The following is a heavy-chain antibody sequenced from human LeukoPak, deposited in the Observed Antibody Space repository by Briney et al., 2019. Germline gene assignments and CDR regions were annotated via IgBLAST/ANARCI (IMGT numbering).Heavy chain of an antibody. CDR2: IYYSGST. V-gene: IGHV4-39*01. J-gene: IGHJ5*02. CDR3: ARHKGPPKWGYQLLYFEDNWFDP. CDR1: GGSISSSYYY. Sequence: PSETLSLTCTVSGGSISSSYYYWGWIRQPPGKGLEWIGSIYYSGSTYYNPSLKSRVTISVDTSKNQFSLKLRSVTAADTAVYYCARHKGPPKWGYQLLYFEDNWFDPWGQGTLVTVSS. D-gene: IGHD2-2*02.